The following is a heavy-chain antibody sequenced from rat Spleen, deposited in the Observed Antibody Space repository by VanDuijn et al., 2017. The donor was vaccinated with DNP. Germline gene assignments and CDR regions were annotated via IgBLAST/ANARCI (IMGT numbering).Heavy chain of an antibody. CDR2: ISYDGTGT. CDR1: GFTFSDYN. D-gene: IGHD1-7*01. V-gene: IGHV5-7*01. J-gene: IGHJ3*01. CDR3: ATSSYFGYDYGFAY. Sequence: EVQLVESGGGLVQPGRSLKLSCATSGFTFSDYNMAWVRQAPTKGLDWVATISYDGTGTYYRDSVRGRFTISRDDAKSALYLQMDSLRSEDTATYYCATSSYFGYDYGFAYWGQGTLVTVSS.